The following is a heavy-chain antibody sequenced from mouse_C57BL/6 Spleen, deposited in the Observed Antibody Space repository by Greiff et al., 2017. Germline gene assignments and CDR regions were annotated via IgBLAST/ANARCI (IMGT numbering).Heavy chain of an antibody. CDR2: IHPNSGST. D-gene: IGHD2-10*02. Sequence: QVQLQQPGAELVKPGASVKLSCKASGYTFTSYWMHWVKQRPGQGLEWIGMIHPNSGSTNYNEKFKSNATLTVDKSSSTAYMQLSSLTSEDSAVYYCARSGYGYYFDYWGQGTTLTVSS. V-gene: IGHV1-64*01. J-gene: IGHJ2*01. CDR3: ARSGYGYYFDY. CDR1: GYTFTSYW.